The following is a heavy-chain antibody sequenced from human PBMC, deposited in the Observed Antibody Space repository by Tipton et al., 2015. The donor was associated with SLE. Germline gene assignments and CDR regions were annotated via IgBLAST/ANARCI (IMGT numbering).Heavy chain of an antibody. CDR2: IKQDGSEK. J-gene: IGHJ6*02. Sequence: SLRLSCAASGFTFSSYWMSWVRQAPGKGLEWVANIKQDGSEKYYVDSVKGRFTISRDNAKNSLYLQMNSLRAEDTAVYYCARALEQWLGYYYYGMDVWGQGTTVTVSS. CDR3: ARALEQWLGYYYYGMDV. D-gene: IGHD6-19*01. CDR1: GFTFSSYW. V-gene: IGHV3-7*05.